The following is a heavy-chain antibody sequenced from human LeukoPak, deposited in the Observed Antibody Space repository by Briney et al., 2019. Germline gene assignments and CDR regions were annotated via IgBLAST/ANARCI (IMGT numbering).Heavy chain of an antibody. CDR2: ISSSGGGI. J-gene: IGHJ3*02. D-gene: IGHD2-2*01. Sequence: GGSLRLSCAASGFTFSDYYMGWIRQAPGKGLEWVSYISSSGGGIYYADSVKGRFTISRGNAKSSLYLQMNSPRAEDTAIYYCARAYHDAFDIWGQGTMVTVSS. CDR3: ARAYHDAFDI. CDR1: GFTFSDYY. V-gene: IGHV3-11*04.